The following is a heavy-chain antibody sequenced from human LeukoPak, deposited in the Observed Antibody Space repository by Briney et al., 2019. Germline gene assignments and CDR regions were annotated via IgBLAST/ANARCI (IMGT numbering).Heavy chain of an antibody. CDR2: IRSKAYGGTT. J-gene: IGHJ3*02. D-gene: IGHD6-13*01. CDR3: TRGSSSWYVDAFDI. V-gene: IGHV3-49*04. Sequence: GGSLRLSCAASGFTFSRYGMHWVRQAPGKGLEWVGFIRSKAYGGTTEYAASVKGRFTISRDDSKSIAYLQMNSLKTEDTAVYYCTRGSSSWYVDAFDIWGQGTMVTVSS. CDR1: GFTFSRYG.